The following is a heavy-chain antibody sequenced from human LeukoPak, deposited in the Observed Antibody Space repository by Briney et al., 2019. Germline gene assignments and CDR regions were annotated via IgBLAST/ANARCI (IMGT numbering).Heavy chain of an antibody. Sequence: GGSLRLSCAASGFTFSSYSMNWVRQAPGKGLEWVSSISSSSYIYYADSVKGRFTISRDNAKNSLYLQMNGLRAEDTAVYYCARDGDYGSGSYSDAFDIWGQGTMVTVSS. J-gene: IGHJ3*02. V-gene: IGHV3-21*01. CDR1: GFTFSSYS. CDR2: ISSSSYI. CDR3: ARDGDYGSGSYSDAFDI. D-gene: IGHD3-10*01.